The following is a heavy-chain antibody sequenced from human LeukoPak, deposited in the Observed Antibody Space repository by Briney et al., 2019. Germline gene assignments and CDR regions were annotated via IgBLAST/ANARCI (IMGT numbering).Heavy chain of an antibody. CDR1: GFTFSSYA. CDR2: ISGSGGST. V-gene: IGHV3-23*01. J-gene: IGHJ4*02. D-gene: IGHD1-26*01. Sequence: GGSLRLSCAASGFTFSSYAMSWVRQTPGKGLEWVSAISGSGGSTYYADSVKGRFTISRDNSKNTLYLQMSSLTAEDTAVYYCAKGPYSGRSNYFDYWGQGTLVTVSS. CDR3: AKGPYSGRSNYFDY.